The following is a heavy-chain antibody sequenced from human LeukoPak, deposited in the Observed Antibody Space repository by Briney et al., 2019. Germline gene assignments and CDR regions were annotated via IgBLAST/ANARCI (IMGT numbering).Heavy chain of an antibody. V-gene: IGHV3-48*03. D-gene: IGHD3-10*02. Sequence: GGSPRLSCAASGFTFSSFEMNWGRQAPGKGVGGVSYISSSGSTIYYADSVKGRFTISRDNAKNSLYLQMNSLRAEDTAVYYCAELGITMIGGVWGKGTTVTISS. CDR1: GFTFSSFE. CDR3: AELGITMIGGV. CDR2: ISSSGSTI. J-gene: IGHJ6*04.